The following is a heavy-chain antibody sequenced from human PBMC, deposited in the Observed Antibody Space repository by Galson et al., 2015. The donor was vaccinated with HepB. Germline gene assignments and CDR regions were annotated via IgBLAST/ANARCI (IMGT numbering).Heavy chain of an antibody. CDR1: GFTFSSYS. D-gene: IGHD3-22*01. Sequence: SLRLSCAASGFTFSSYSMNWVRQAPGKGLEWVSYISSSSSTIYYADSVKGRFTISRDNAKNSLYLQMNSLRAEDTAVYYCARDDSSDRYPAFDIWGQGTMVTVSS. CDR2: ISSSSSTI. CDR3: ARDDSSDRYPAFDI. V-gene: IGHV3-48*01. J-gene: IGHJ3*02.